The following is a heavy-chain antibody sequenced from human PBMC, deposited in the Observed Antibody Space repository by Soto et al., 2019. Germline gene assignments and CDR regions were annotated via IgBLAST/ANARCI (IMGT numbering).Heavy chain of an antibody. Sequence: GESLKISCKGSGCTFTKYWISWVRQMPGKGLEWMARIDPTDSYTKYSPSFQGHVTISADKSISTAYLQWNSLKASDTAMYYCARLGNYDILTGPNNWFDPWGQGTLVTVSS. D-gene: IGHD3-9*01. V-gene: IGHV5-10-1*01. CDR3: ARLGNYDILTGPNNWFDP. CDR2: IDPTDSYT. J-gene: IGHJ5*02. CDR1: GCTFTKYW.